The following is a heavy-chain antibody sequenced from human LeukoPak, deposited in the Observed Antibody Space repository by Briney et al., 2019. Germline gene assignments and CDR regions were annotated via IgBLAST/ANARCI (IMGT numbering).Heavy chain of an antibody. D-gene: IGHD2-21*02. CDR2: IIPIFGTA. CDR3: ASDRRALRGAYCGGDCYSAGGV. J-gene: IGHJ4*02. V-gene: IGHV1-69*05. Sequence: SVKVSCKASGGTFSSYAISWVRQAPGQGLEWMGGIIPIFGTANYAQKFQGRVTITTDESTSTAYMELSSLRSEDTAVYYCASDRRALRGAYCGGDCYSAGGVWGQGTLVTVSS. CDR1: GGTFSSYA.